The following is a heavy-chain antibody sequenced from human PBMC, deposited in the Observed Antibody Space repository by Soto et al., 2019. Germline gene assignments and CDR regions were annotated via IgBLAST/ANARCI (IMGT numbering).Heavy chain of an antibody. V-gene: IGHV1-69*06. CDR1: GGTFSSYA. D-gene: IGHD1-26*01. J-gene: IGHJ6*02. CDR3: ARVRWELPIRGMDV. Sequence: GASVKVSCKASGGTFSSYAISWVRQAPGQGLEWMGGIIPIFGTANYAQKFQGRVTITADKSTSTAYMELSSLRSEDTAVYYCARVRWELPIRGMDVWGQGTTVTVSS. CDR2: IIPIFGTA.